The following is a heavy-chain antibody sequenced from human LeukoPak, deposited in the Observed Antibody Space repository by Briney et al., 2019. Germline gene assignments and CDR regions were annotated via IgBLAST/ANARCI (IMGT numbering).Heavy chain of an antibody. CDR2: SHPNTGGT. Sequence: GASVTVSCTASGYTFTVHYIHWVRQAPGQGREWMGWSHPNTGGTKYAQKFQGRVTMTRDTSRSTAYMELSSLRSADTAVYYCASEYKYDSSGANAFDIWGQGTMVTVSS. CDR3: ASEYKYDSSGANAFDI. CDR1: GYTFTVHY. V-gene: IGHV1-2*02. D-gene: IGHD3-22*01. J-gene: IGHJ3*02.